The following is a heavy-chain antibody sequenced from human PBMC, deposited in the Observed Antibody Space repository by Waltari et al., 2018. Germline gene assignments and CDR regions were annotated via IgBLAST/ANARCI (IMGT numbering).Heavy chain of an antibody. V-gene: IGHV4-34*01. J-gene: IGHJ6*03. CDR3: ARGRGIAAAPKVVYMDV. CDR2: INHSGST. D-gene: IGHD6-13*01. CDR1: GGSFSGYY. Sequence: QVQLQHWGAGLLKPSETLSLTCAVYGGSFSGYYWSWIRQPPGKGLEWIGEINHSGSTNYNPSLKSRVTISVDTSKNQFSLKLSSVTAADTAVYYCARGRGIAAAPKVVYMDVWGKGTTVTVSS.